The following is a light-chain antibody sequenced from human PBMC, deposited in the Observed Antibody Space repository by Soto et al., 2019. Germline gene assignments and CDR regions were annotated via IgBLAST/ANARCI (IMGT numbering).Light chain of an antibody. Sequence: SSELTQPPSVSAAPGETATITCGGNSIGSKSVHWYQQKPGQDPGVVIYYNSDRPSGIPERFSGSNSGNTATLTISRVEAGDEADYYCQVWDSSSDHVVFGGGTKLTVL. V-gene: IGLV3-21*04. CDR2: YNS. CDR3: QVWDSSSDHVV. J-gene: IGLJ2*01. CDR1: SIGSKS.